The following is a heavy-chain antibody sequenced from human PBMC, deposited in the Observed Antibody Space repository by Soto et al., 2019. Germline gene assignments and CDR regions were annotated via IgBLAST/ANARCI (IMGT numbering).Heavy chain of an antibody. CDR1: GFTFSSYG. CDR3: EKGLWCFDY. J-gene: IGHJ4*02. V-gene: IGHV3-30*18. CDR2: ISYDGSNK. Sequence: GGSLRLSCAASGFTFSSYGMHWVRQAPGKGLEWVAVISYDGSNKYYADSVKGRFTISRDNSKNTLYLQMNSLRAEDTAVYYCEKGLWCFDYWGQGTLVTVSS. D-gene: IGHD2-15*01.